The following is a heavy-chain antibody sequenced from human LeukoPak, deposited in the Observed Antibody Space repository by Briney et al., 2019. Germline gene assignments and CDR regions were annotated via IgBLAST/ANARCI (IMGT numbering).Heavy chain of an antibody. CDR1: GFTFSSYW. Sequence: GGSLRLSCAASGFTFSSYWMSWVRRAPGKGLEWVANIKQDGSEKYYVDSVKGRFAISRDNAKNSLYLQMNSLRAEDTAVYYCARARLPRNYDFWSGYYTYYYYMDVWGKGTTVTVSS. CDR3: ARARLPRNYDFWSGYYTYYYYMDV. J-gene: IGHJ6*03. D-gene: IGHD3-3*01. CDR2: IKQDGSEK. V-gene: IGHV3-7*01.